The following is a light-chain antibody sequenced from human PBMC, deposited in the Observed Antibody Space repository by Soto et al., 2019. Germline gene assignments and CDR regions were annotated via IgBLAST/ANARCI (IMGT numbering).Light chain of an antibody. CDR2: GAS. CDR1: QNVVSN. Sequence: EIGRTQSPATLSVSPGERATRSCRASQNVVSNVAWYQQKPGQAPRLLIYGASTRATGIPARFSGRGSGTEFILTISSLQSEDFAVYYCQQFGSSVTFGQGRRLEI. J-gene: IGKJ5*01. CDR3: QQFGSSVT. V-gene: IGKV3-15*01.